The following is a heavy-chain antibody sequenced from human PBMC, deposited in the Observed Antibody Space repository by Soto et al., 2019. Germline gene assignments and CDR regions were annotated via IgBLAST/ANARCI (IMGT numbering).Heavy chain of an antibody. V-gene: IGHV1-69*13. CDR3: ARGFLERRDDAFDI. Sequence: ASVKVSCKASGGTFSSYAISWVRQAPGQGLEWMGGIIPIFGTANYAQKFQGRVTITADESTSTAYMELSSLRSEDTAVYYCARGFLERRDDAFDIWGQGTMVTVSS. CDR1: GGTFSSYA. D-gene: IGHD1-1*01. J-gene: IGHJ3*02. CDR2: IIPIFGTA.